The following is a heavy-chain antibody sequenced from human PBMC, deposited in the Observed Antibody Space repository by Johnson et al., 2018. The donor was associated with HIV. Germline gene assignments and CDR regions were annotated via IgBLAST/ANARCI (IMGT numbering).Heavy chain of an antibody. J-gene: IGHJ3*02. D-gene: IGHD2-15*01. V-gene: IGHV3-7*05. CDR3: ARDRVHGGGCYSGAFDI. CDR2: IKQDGSEK. Sequence: VQLVESGGGLVQPGGSLRVSCAASGFTFSRYWMSWVRQAPGKGLEWVANIKQDGSEKYYVDSVKGRFTISRDNAKNSLHLQMNGLRAEDTAVYYCARDRVHGGGCYSGAFDIWGQVTMVTVSS. CDR1: GFTFSRYW.